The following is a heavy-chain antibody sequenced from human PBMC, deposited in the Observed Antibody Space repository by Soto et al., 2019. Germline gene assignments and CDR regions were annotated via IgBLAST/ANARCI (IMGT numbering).Heavy chain of an antibody. CDR2: IDPSGGTT. V-gene: IGHV1-46*01. D-gene: IGHD1-26*01. CDR1: GYIFSSYN. Sequence: ASVKVSCKAFGYIFSSYNVHWIRQAPGQGLEWMGIIDPSGGTTTAAQKFQGRVTMTRDTSTNTVYMEMNSLTSADTAVYYCARGLLVGATEGYFDYWGQGTLVTVSS. CDR3: ARGLLVGATEGYFDY. J-gene: IGHJ4*02.